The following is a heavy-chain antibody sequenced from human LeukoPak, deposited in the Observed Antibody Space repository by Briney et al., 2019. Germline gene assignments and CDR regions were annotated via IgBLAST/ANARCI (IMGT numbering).Heavy chain of an antibody. D-gene: IGHD3-22*01. CDR1: GFTVSSNY. CDR3: ARAPGGTQASSGYFDY. Sequence: GGSLRLSCAASGFTVSSNYMSWVRQAPGKGLEWVSVIYSDGRTYYADPVKGRFTISRDNSKNTLYLQMNSLRAEDTAVYYCARAPGGTQASSGYFDYWGQGTLVTVSS. J-gene: IGHJ4*02. CDR2: IYSDGRT. V-gene: IGHV3-53*01.